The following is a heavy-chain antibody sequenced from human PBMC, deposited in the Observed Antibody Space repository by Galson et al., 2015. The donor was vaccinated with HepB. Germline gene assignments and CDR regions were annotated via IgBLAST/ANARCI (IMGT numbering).Heavy chain of an antibody. Sequence: SLRLSCAASGFSFSTNAIHWVRQAPGEGLEWVALISYDESTQFYADSVKGRFTISRANSINTLYLQMNNVRPGDTGVYYCAKDDPSSSWYYYYGMDVWGQGTTVTVSS. CDR3: AKDDPSSSWYYYYGMDV. J-gene: IGHJ6*02. CDR1: GFSFSTNA. CDR2: ISYDESTQ. V-gene: IGHV3-30*18. D-gene: IGHD6-13*01.